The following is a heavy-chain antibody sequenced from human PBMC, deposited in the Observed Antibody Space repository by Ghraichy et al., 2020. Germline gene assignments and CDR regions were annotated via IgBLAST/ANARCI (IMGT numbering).Heavy chain of an antibody. D-gene: IGHD6-19*01. V-gene: IGHV3-30*07. Sequence: DSVEGRFTISRDNSKKTLYLQMNSLRAEDTAVYYCARVGGMVVLSIHPDYWGQGTLVTVSS. CDR3: ARVGGMVVLSIHPDY. J-gene: IGHJ4*02.